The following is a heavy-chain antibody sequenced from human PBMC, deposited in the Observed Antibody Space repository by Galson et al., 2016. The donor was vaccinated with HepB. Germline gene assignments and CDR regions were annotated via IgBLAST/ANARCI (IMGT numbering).Heavy chain of an antibody. V-gene: IGHV4-61*02. J-gene: IGHJ4*02. CDR3: ARGRVEYPGDYYFDY. Sequence: TLSLTCSVSGGSISSGSYYWSWIRQPAGKGLEWIGRMYSSGNTNSNPSLKSRVTISVDTSKNQFSLKLSSVTAADTAVYYCARGRVEYPGDYYFDYWGQGTLVSVSS. CDR1: GGSISSGSYY. D-gene: IGHD2-2*01. CDR2: MYSSGNT.